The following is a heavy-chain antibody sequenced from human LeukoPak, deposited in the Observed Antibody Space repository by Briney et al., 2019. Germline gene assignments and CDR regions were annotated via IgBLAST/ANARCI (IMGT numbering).Heavy chain of an antibody. CDR1: GFTFSNYA. CDR3: AKVSAVPGQASGWYPGWFDP. Sequence: GGSLRLSCAASGFTFSNYAMSWVRQAPGKGLEWVSAISGSGDSTYYADSVKGRFTISRDNSKNTLYLQMNSLRAEDTAVYYCAKVSAVPGQASGWYPGWFDPWGQGTLVTVSS. D-gene: IGHD6-19*01. CDR2: ISGSGDST. V-gene: IGHV3-23*01. J-gene: IGHJ5*02.